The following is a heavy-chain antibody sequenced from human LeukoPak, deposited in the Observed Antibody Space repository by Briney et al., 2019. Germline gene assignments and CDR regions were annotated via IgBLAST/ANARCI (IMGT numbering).Heavy chain of an antibody. Sequence: GGSLRLSCAASGFTFSNAWMSWVRQAPGKGLEWVGHIKSKTDGGTTDYATPVKGRFTISRDDSKNTLYLQMNSLRAEDTAVYYCARGTGSGYDLDAFDIWGQGTMVTVSS. CDR2: IKSKTDGGTT. CDR3: ARGTGSGYDLDAFDI. J-gene: IGHJ3*02. D-gene: IGHD5-12*01. CDR1: GFTFSNAW. V-gene: IGHV3-15*01.